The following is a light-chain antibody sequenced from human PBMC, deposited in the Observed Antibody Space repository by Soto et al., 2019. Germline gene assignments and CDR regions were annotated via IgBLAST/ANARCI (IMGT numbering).Light chain of an antibody. J-gene: IGKJ1*01. CDR3: QNSNGAPWM. CDR1: QGISTY. Sequence: DIQMTKSPSSLSASVGDRVTITCRASQGISTYLVWYQQKPGTVPKLLIFAASTLQSGVPSRLSGSGSGTDFTLTISSRQPEEGATYYCQNSNGAPWMFGQGTKVQI. CDR2: AAS. V-gene: IGKV1-27*01.